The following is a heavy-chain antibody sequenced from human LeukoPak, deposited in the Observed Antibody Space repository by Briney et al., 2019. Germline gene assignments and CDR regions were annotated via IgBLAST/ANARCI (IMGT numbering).Heavy chain of an antibody. CDR2: ITRSGNSL. CDR3: ARVGYCSSASCPRNFDY. Sequence: GGSLRLSCAASGFSFFNYSMNWVRQAPGKGLEWVSCITRSGNSLYYADSVKGRFTISRDTAKNSLYLRMDSLRAEDTAVYYCARVGYCSSASCPRNFDYWGQGTLVTVSS. CDR1: GFSFFNYS. D-gene: IGHD2-2*01. J-gene: IGHJ4*02. V-gene: IGHV3-48*04.